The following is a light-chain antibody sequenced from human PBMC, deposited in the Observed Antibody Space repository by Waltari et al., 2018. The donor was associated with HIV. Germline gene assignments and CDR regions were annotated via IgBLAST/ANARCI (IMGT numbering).Light chain of an antibody. V-gene: IGLV3-9*01. CDR1: TIGSKS. CDR2: RDS. J-gene: IGLJ2*01. CDR3: QVWDSNTVI. Sequence: SYELTQPLSVSVALGQTARVICGGKTIGSKSVHWYQQKPGQAPVLVICRDSNRPSGIPERFSGSNSGNTATLTISRAQAGDEADYYCQVWDSNTVIFGGGTRLTVL.